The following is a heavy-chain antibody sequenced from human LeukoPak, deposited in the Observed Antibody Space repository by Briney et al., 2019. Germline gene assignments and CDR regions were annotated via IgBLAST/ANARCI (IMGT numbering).Heavy chain of an antibody. CDR3: ARKGLPDY. J-gene: IGHJ4*02. Sequence: GGSLRLSCAASGFTFSTYAMSWVRQAPGKGLEWVSSVRGSGDTKYDADSLKGRFTISRDNSKNSLYLQMNSLRDEDTAVYYCARKGLPDYWGQGTLVTVSS. CDR1: GFTFSTYA. V-gene: IGHV3-23*01. CDR2: VRGSGDTK. D-gene: IGHD2-15*01.